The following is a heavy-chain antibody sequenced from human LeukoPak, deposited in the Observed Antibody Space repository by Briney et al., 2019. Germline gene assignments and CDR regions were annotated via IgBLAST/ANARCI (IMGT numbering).Heavy chain of an antibody. Sequence: GGSLRLSCAASGFTFSSYAMSWVRQAPGKGLEWVSAISGSGGSTYYADSVKGRFTISRDISKNTLYLQMNSLRAEDTAVYYCAKYRYDFWSGYLNYWGQGTLVTVSS. D-gene: IGHD3-3*01. J-gene: IGHJ4*02. CDR2: ISGSGGST. V-gene: IGHV3-23*01. CDR1: GFTFSSYA. CDR3: AKYRYDFWSGYLNY.